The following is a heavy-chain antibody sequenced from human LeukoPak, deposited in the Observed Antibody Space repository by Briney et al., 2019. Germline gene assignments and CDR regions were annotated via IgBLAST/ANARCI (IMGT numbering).Heavy chain of an antibody. CDR3: AREAYDFWSGYLHYMDV. CDR2: INPSGGST. J-gene: IGHJ6*03. D-gene: IGHD3-3*01. Sequence: GASVKVSCKASGYTFTSYYMHWVRQAPGQGLEWMGIINPSGGSTSYAQKFQGRVTMTRDTSTSTVYMELSSLRSEDTAVYYCAREAYDFWSGYLHYMDVWGKGTTVTVSS. CDR1: GYTFTSYY. V-gene: IGHV1-46*03.